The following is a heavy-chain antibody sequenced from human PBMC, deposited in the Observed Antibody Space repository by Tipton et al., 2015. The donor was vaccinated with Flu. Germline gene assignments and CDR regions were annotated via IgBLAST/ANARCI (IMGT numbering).Heavy chain of an antibody. Sequence: TLSLTCTVSGYSITSGYFWGWIRQPPGKGLEWIGSIYHTGSTFYNPSLRSRVSVSVDTSKNQFSLYLSSVTAADTAVYYRAIRTYDSAGSGYSWGQGTTVTVSS. J-gene: IGHJ6*02. D-gene: IGHD3-22*01. V-gene: IGHV4-38-2*02. CDR3: AIRTYDSAGSGYS. CDR2: IYHTGST. CDR1: GYSITSGYF.